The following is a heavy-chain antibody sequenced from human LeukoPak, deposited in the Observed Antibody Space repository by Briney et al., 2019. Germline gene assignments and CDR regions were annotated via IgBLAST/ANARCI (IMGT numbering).Heavy chain of an antibody. CDR1: GFTFSGYS. Sequence: GGSLRLSCAASGFTFSGYSMNWVQQAPGKGLEWVSYISSSSGTIYYADSVKGRFTISRDNAKNSLYLQMNSLRAEDTAVYYCARGSNTIFGAYWGQGTLVTVSA. CDR3: ARGSNTIFGAY. J-gene: IGHJ4*02. D-gene: IGHD3-3*01. CDR2: ISSSSGTI. V-gene: IGHV3-48*01.